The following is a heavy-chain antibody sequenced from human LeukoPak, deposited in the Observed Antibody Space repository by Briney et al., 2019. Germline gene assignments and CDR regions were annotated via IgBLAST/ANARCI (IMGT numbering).Heavy chain of an antibody. D-gene: IGHD3-22*01. V-gene: IGHV4-59*01. CDR1: GGSISSYY. Sequence: SETLSLTCTVSGGSISSYYWSWIRQPPGKGLEWIGYIYYSGSTNYNPSLKSRVTISVDTSKNQLSLKLSSVTAADTAVYYCARVNYFDSSGYYYDDYWGQGTLVTVSA. CDR2: IYYSGST. CDR3: ARVNYFDSSGYYYDDY. J-gene: IGHJ4*02.